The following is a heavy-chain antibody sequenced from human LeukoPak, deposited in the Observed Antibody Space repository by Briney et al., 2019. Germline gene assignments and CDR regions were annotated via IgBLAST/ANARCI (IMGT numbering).Heavy chain of an antibody. CDR3: ARDEDDYVWGSYTHAFDI. Sequence: PGGSLRLSCAASGYTFSSYAMSWVRQALGKGLEWVSAISGSGGSTYYADSVKGRFTISRDNSKNSLYLQMNSLRAEDTAVYYCARDEDDYVWGSYTHAFDIWGQGTMVTVSS. V-gene: IGHV3-23*01. D-gene: IGHD3-16*01. CDR2: ISGSGGST. CDR1: GYTFSSYA. J-gene: IGHJ3*02.